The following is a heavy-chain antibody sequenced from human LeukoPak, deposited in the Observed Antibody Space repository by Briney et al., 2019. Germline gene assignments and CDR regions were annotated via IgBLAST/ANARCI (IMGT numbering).Heavy chain of an antibody. Sequence: GGSLRLSCAASGFSFSSYGMYWVRQAPGKGLEWVSSISSSSYIYYADSVKGRFTISRDNAKNSLYLQMNSLRAEDTAVYYCARDLVHHYDYWGQGTLVTVSS. J-gene: IGHJ4*02. CDR3: ARDLVHHYDY. CDR2: ISSSSYI. CDR1: GFSFSSYG. V-gene: IGHV3-21*01.